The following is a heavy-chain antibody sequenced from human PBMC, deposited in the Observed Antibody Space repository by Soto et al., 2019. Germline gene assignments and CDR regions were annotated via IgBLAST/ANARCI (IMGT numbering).Heavy chain of an antibody. CDR2: ISYDGSNK. CDR1: GFTFSSYA. V-gene: IGHV3-30-3*01. J-gene: IGHJ6*02. Sequence: QVQLVESGGGVVQPGRSLRLSCAASGFTFSSYAMHWVRQAPGKGLEWVAVISYDGSNKYYADSVKGRFTISRDNFKNSLYLQMNSLRAEDTAEYYCARDEIRFSWAYGMDVWGQGTTVTVSS. D-gene: IGHD3-3*01. CDR3: ARDEIRFSWAYGMDV.